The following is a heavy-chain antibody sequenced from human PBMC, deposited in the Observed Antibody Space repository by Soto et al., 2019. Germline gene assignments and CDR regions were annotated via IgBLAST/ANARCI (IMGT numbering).Heavy chain of an antibody. CDR1: SGSISSSNW. D-gene: IGHD5-12*01. CDR3: ASLIRVSRWLRPASDAFDI. V-gene: IGHV4-4*02. CDR2: IYHSGST. Sequence: SETLSLTCAVSSGSISSSNWWSWVRQPPGKGLEWIGEIYHSGSTNYNPSLKSRVTISVDKSKNQFSLKLSSVTAADTAVYYCASLIRVSRWLRPASDAFDIWGQGTMVTVSS. J-gene: IGHJ3*02.